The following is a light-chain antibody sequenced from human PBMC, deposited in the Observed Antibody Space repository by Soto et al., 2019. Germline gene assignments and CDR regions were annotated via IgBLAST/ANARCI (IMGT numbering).Light chain of an antibody. CDR3: QSYDISLRGNV. V-gene: IGLV1-40*01. J-gene: IGLJ1*01. CDR2: GNT. Sequence: QPVLTQPPSVSGAPGQRVIMSCTGSSSNIGAGFVVHWYQQLPGSDPTLLIYGNTNRPTGVPDRFSGSKSGTSASLTITGLQADDEADYYCQSYDISLRGNVFGPGTKVTVL. CDR1: SSNIGAGFV.